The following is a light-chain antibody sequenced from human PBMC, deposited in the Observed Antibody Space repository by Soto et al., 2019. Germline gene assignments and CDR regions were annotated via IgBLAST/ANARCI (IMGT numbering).Light chain of an antibody. CDR3: QQYDRYST. J-gene: IGKJ1*01. CDR2: KAS. V-gene: IGKV1-5*03. Sequence: DIQMTQSPSTLSASVGDRVTITCRASQSIGSWLAWYQQKPGKAPNLLVYKASTLESGVPSRFSGSGSGTEFTLTISSLQPDDFATYYCQQYDRYSTFGQGTKVEIK. CDR1: QSIGSW.